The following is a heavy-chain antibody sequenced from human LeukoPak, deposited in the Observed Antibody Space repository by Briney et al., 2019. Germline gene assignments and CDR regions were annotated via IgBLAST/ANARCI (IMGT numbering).Heavy chain of an antibody. CDR2: IYYSGST. CDR1: GGSISSGDYY. V-gene: IGHV4-30-4*01. D-gene: IGHD2-2*02. J-gene: IGHJ5*02. Sequence: SQTLSLTCPVSGGSISSGDYYWSWIRQPPGEGLEWIWYIYYSGSTYYNPSLKSRVTISVDTSKNQFSLKLSSVTAADTAVYYCARGPVVPAAIRGNWFDPWGQGTLVTVSS. CDR3: ARGPVVPAAIRGNWFDP.